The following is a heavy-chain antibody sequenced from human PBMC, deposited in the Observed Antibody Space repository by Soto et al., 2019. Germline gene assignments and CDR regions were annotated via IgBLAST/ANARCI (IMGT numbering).Heavy chain of an antibody. V-gene: IGHV1-18*01. Sequence: ASVKVSCTASGYTFTIYGISWVRQAPGQGLEWMGWISAYNGNTNYAQKLQGRVTMTTDTSTSTAYMELRSLRSDDTAVYYCARAPSSSSWFNWFDPWGQGTLVTVSS. D-gene: IGHD6-13*01. CDR1: GYTFTIYG. J-gene: IGHJ5*02. CDR2: ISAYNGNT. CDR3: ARAPSSSSWFNWFDP.